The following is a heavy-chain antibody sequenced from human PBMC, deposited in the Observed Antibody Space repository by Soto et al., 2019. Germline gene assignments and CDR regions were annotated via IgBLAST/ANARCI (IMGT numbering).Heavy chain of an antibody. J-gene: IGHJ4*02. Sequence: QLQLQESGPGLVKPSETLSLTCTVSGGSISSSSYYWGWIRQPPGKGLEWIGSIYYSGSTYYNPSLKSRVTISVDTSKNQFSLKLSSVTAADTAVYYCARGFSSVYFDYWGQGALVTVSS. CDR3: ARGFSSVYFDY. D-gene: IGHD6-6*01. V-gene: IGHV4-39*01. CDR1: GGSISSSSYY. CDR2: IYYSGST.